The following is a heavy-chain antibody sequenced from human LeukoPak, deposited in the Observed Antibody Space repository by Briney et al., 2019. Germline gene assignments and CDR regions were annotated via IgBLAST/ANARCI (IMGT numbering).Heavy chain of an antibody. J-gene: IGHJ4*02. CDR1: GFTFSSYG. D-gene: IGHD3-9*01. Sequence: GGSLRLSCAASGFTFSSYGMHWVRQAPGKGLEWVAVISYDGSNKYYADSVKGRFTISRDNSKNTLYLQMNSLRAEDTAVYYCARAGLTDYDILTGHIDYWGQGTLVTVSS. CDR3: ARAGLTDYDILTGHIDY. V-gene: IGHV3-30*03. CDR2: ISYDGSNK.